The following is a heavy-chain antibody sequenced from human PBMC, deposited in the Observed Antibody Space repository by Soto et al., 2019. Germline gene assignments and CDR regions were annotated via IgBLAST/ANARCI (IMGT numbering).Heavy chain of an antibody. D-gene: IGHD2-2*01. J-gene: IGHJ3*02. CDR3: ARKTGYCSSTSCYYAFDI. V-gene: IGHV4-59*01. Sequence: SETLSLTCTVSGGSISSYYWSWIRQPPGKGLEWIGYIYYSGSTNYNPSLKGRVTISVDTSKNQFSLKLSSVTAADTAVYYCARKTGYCSSTSCYYAFDIWGQGTMVTVSS. CDR1: GGSISSYY. CDR2: IYYSGST.